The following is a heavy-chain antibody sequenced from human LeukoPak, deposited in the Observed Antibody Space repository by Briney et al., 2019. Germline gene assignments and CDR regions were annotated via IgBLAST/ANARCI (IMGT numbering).Heavy chain of an antibody. CDR2: ISAYNGNT. CDR3: ARVLDYDYVWGSYRYYNSFDY. J-gene: IGHJ4*02. V-gene: IGHV1-18*01. CDR1: GYTFNRYG. D-gene: IGHD3-16*02. Sequence: ASVKVSCKASGYTFNRYGISWVRQAPGQGLEWMGWISAYNGNTNYAQKLQGRVTMTTDTSTSTAYMELRSLRSDDTAVYYCARVLDYDYVWGSYRYYNSFDYWGQGTLVTVSS.